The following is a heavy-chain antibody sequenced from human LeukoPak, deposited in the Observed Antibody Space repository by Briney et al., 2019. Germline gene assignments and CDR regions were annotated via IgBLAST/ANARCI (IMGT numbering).Heavy chain of an antibody. Sequence: GGSLRLSCAVSGFTFSSYWMHWVRQAPGKGLVWVSRINSDGSSTSYADSVKGRFTISRDNAKNTLYLQMNSLRAEDTAVYYCARGTWATLYYYYMDVWGKGTTVTVSS. J-gene: IGHJ6*03. V-gene: IGHV3-74*01. CDR3: ARGTWATLYYYYMDV. CDR2: INSDGSST. CDR1: GFTFSSYW. D-gene: IGHD5-24*01.